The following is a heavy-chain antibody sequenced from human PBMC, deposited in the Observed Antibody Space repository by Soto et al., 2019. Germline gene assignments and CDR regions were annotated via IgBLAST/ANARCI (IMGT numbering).Heavy chain of an antibody. CDR2: IGPDGTDI. J-gene: IGHJ5*02. D-gene: IGHD1-26*01. CDR1: GFTFVNFW. Sequence: PVESLKISCSDSGFTFVNFWIHCFRQSPGKVLEWVSHIGPDGTDIVYADSVKGRFIISRDNARNTVYLQMNSLEAEDTAVYYCAKLPWEVAPSWGQGTLVTVSS. CDR3: AKLPWEVAPS. V-gene: IGHV3-74*03.